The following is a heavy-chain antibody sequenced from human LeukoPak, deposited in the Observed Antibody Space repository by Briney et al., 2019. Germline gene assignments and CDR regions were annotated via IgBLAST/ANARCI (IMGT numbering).Heavy chain of an antibody. Sequence: GGSLRLSCAASGFTFNTFSMNWVRQAPGKGLEWVSSISSTSTYIYYADSVKGRFTISRDNAKNSLYLQMNSLRAEDTAVYYCARDLGYCTNGVCHTRFDYWGQGTLVTVSS. D-gene: IGHD2-8*01. CDR3: ARDLGYCTNGVCHTRFDY. CDR2: ISSTSTYI. J-gene: IGHJ4*02. V-gene: IGHV3-21*04. CDR1: GFTFNTFS.